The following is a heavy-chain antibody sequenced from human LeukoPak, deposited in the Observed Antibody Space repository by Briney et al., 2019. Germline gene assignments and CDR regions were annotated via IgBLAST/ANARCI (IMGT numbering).Heavy chain of an antibody. CDR2: ISSSASTI. CDR1: GFTFSSYE. V-gene: IGHV3-48*03. Sequence: PGGSLRLSCAASGFTFSSYEMNWVRQAPGKGLEWVSYISSSASTINYADSVKGRFTISRDNAKNSLYLQMNSLRAEDTAVYYCARDQGDYVWGSYRLVDYWGQGTLVTVSS. CDR3: ARDQGDYVWGSYRLVDY. J-gene: IGHJ4*02. D-gene: IGHD3-16*02.